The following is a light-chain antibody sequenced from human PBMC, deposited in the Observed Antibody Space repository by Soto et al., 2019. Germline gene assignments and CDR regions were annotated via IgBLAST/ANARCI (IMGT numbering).Light chain of an antibody. CDR3: QQYGRTSWT. CDR2: GAS. Sequence: EIVLTQSPGTLSLSPGEGATLSCRASQSVSTNFFAWYQQKPGKAPRLLIYGASTRATGFPDRFSGSGSGTYFTLTFTRLEPEDFALYYCQQYGRTSWTFGQGTKLDIK. CDR1: QSVSTNF. V-gene: IGKV3-20*01. J-gene: IGKJ1*01.